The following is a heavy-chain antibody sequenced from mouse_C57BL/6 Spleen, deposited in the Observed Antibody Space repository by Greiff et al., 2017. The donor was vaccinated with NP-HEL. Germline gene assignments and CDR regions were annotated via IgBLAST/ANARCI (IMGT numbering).Heavy chain of an antibody. D-gene: IGHD3-3*01. V-gene: IGHV1-52*01. CDR3: ARGNLWDRGWFAD. CDR2: IDPSDSET. Sequence: QVQLQQPGAELVRPGSSVKLSCKASGYTFTSYWMHWVKQRPIQGLEWIGNIDPSDSETHYNQKFKDKATLTVDKSSSTAYMQLSSLTSEDSAVYYCARGNLWDRGWFADWGQGTLVTVSA. J-gene: IGHJ3*01. CDR1: GYTFTSYW.